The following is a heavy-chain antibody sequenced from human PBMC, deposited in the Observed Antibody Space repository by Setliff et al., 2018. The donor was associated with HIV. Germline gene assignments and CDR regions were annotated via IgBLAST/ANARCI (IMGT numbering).Heavy chain of an antibody. CDR1: GGSISSGGYY. CDR3: ARDTAMAH. CDR2: IHTTGST. Sequence: SETLSLTCTVSGGSISSGGYYWSWIRQHPGKGLEWIGQIHTTGSTNYNPSLKSRVTMSLDTSKSQFSLKLSSVTAADTAVYYCARDTAMAHWGQGIPVTVSS. J-gene: IGHJ4*02. V-gene: IGHV4-61*08. D-gene: IGHD5-18*01.